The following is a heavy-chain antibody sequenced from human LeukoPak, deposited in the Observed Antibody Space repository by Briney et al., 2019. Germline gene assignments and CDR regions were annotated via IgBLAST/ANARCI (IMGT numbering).Heavy chain of an antibody. J-gene: IGHJ4*02. CDR1: GGSIRSYY. CDR2: ISYSGDT. CDR3: ARARPGNDGGNFDY. V-gene: IGHV4-59*01. D-gene: IGHD1-1*01. Sequence: PSETLSLTCTVSGGSIRSYYWSWSRQPPGKGLEWIGFISYSGDTYYNPSLKSRVTISVDTSKNQFSLKLSSVTAADTAVYYCARARPGNDGGNFDYWGQGTLVTVSS.